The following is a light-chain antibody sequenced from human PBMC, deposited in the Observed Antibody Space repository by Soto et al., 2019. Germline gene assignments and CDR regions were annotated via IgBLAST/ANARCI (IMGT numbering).Light chain of an antibody. CDR2: AAS. CDR3: LQYKTYPLT. V-gene: IGKV1-16*02. CDR1: QGINNY. J-gene: IGKJ4*01. Sequence: DIQMTQSPSSLSASVGDRVTITCRASQGINNYLGWFQQKPGEAPKSLIYAASSLQSGVPSKFSGSGSGTDFTLTISSLQPEDFTTYFCLQYKTYPLTFGGGTTVEMK.